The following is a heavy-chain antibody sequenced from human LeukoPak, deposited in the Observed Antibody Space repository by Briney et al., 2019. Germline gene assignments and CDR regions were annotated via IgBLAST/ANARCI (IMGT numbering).Heavy chain of an antibody. CDR1: GFTFRTHS. V-gene: IGHV3-21*04. CDR2: ITKSSTYV. D-gene: IGHD3-10*01. J-gene: IGHJ4*02. CDR3: SRGSGVDV. Sequence: GGSLRLSCEASGFTFRTHSMNWVRQAPGKGLEWVSSITKSSTYVYYADSVKGRFTISRDNANNSLFLQMDNLGVDDTGVYYCSRGSGVDVWAQGTLVIVSS.